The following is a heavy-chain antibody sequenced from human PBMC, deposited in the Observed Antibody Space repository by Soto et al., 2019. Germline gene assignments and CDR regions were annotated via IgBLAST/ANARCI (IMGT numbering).Heavy chain of an antibody. D-gene: IGHD2-15*01. CDR1: GFTFSSYG. J-gene: IGHJ6*03. Sequence: QLVESGGGVVQPGRSLRLSCTASGFTFSSYGMHWVRQAPGKGLEWVALIWYDGSYKYYAESVKGRFTISRDNSKNTLFLQMYSLRAEDTAVYYCAREEMVVAPNGYYYYMDVRGKGTTVTVSS. CDR2: IWYDGSYK. CDR3: AREEMVVAPNGYYYYMDV. V-gene: IGHV3-33*01.